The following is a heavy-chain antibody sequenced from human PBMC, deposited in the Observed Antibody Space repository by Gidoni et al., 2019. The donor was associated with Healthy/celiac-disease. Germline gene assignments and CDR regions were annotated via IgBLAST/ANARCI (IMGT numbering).Heavy chain of an antibody. V-gene: IGHV1-3*01. CDR1: GYTLPTYP. CDR2: INAGNGNT. D-gene: IGHD2-2*01. CDR3: ARDAREGIVVVPAATPDAFDI. Sequence: QVQLVQSGAEVKKPGASLKVSCKASGYTLPTYPILCVRQAPGQRLEWMGWINAGNGNTKYAQKFQGRVTITRDTSASTAYMELSSLRSEDTAVYYCARDAREGIVVVPAATPDAFDIWAKRQWSPSLQ. J-gene: IGHJ3*02.